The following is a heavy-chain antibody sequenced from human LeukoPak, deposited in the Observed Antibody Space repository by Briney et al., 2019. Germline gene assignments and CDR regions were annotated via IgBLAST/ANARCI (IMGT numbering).Heavy chain of an antibody. V-gene: IGHV1-69*01. Sequence: GASVKVSCKASGGTFSSYAISWVRQAPGQGLEWMGGIIPIFGTANYAQKFQGRVTITADESTSTAYMELSSLRFEDTAVYYCAREPYDFWNFDPWGQGTLVTVSS. D-gene: IGHD3-3*01. CDR1: GGTFSSYA. J-gene: IGHJ5*02. CDR3: AREPYDFWNFDP. CDR2: IIPIFGTA.